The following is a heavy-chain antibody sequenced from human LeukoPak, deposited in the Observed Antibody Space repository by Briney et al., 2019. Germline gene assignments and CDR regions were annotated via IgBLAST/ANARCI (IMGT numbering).Heavy chain of an antibody. CDR3: ATYHYGSGSYHNHPNFDS. J-gene: IGHJ4*02. Sequence: SETLSLTCAVYGGSFGGYYWSWIRQPPGKGLEWIGEIKHSGSTTYNPSLKSRVTISLDTSKNQVSLKLNSVTAADTAVYYCATYHYGSGSYHNHPNFDSWGQGTLVTVSS. V-gene: IGHV4-34*01. CDR1: GGSFGGYY. CDR2: IKHSGST. D-gene: IGHD3-10*01.